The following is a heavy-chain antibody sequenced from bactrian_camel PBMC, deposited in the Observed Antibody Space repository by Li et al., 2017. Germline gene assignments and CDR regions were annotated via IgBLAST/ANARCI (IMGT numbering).Heavy chain of an antibody. Sequence: HVQLVESGGGSVQAGGSLRLSCTASGSTSSRFCLAWFRRVPGNVRERVASVLTTDDSTYYAASVKGRFTISRDKAENTLYLQMNSLKLEDTAMYYCAADFGPYCSGSYLARRANFEGQGTQVTVS. V-gene: IGHV3S1*01. CDR1: GSTSSRFC. J-gene: IGHJ4*01. D-gene: IGHD2*01. CDR2: VLTTDDST.